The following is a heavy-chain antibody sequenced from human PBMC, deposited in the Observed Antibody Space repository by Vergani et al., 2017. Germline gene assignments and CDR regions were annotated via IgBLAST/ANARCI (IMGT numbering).Heavy chain of an antibody. CDR3: ARDLRELLQALDY. CDR1: GYTVTGYY. J-gene: IGHJ4*02. CDR2: INPNRGGT. Sequence: QVQLVQSGAEVKKPGASVKVSCKASGYTVTGYYRHWVRQAPGQGLEWMGWINPNRGGTNYAQKFQGRVTMTRDTSISTAYMGLSRLRSDDTAVYYCARDLRELLQALDYWGQGTLVTVSS. D-gene: IGHD1-26*01. V-gene: IGHV1-2*02.